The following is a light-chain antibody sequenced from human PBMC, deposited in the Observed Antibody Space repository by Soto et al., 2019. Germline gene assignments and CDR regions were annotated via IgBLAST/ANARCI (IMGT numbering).Light chain of an antibody. Sequence: SVTITGRASQGISRYLAWYQQKPGRAPQLLISAASTLQSGVPSRFSGSGSGTHFTLVISSLQPEDFATYYCQQLNTYPVTVGGGTKVDSK. CDR3: QQLNTYPVT. V-gene: IGKV1-9*01. J-gene: IGKJ4*01. CDR1: QGISRY. CDR2: AAS.